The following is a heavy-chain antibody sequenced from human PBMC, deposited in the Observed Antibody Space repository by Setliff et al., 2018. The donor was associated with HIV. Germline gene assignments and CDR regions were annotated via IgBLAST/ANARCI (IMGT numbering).Heavy chain of an antibody. V-gene: IGHV4-39*01. CDR2: MYYSGST. CDR3: ARRGIAAAGSDS. D-gene: IGHD6-13*01. CDR1: GGSISSSSYY. Sequence: PSETLSLTCTVSGGSISSSSYYWGWIRQPPGKGLEWIGSMYYSGSTYYNPSLKSRVTISVDTSKNQFSLKLSSVAAGDTAVYYCARRGIAAAGSDSWGQGTLVTVSS. J-gene: IGHJ4*02.